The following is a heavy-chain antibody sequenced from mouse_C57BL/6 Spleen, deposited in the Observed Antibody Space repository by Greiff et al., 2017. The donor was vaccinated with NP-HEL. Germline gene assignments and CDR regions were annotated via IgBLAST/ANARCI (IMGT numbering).Heavy chain of an antibody. J-gene: IGHJ2*01. CDR2: IHPNSGST. Sequence: QVQLQQPGAELVKPGASVKLSCKASGYTFTSYWMHWVKQRPGQGLEWIGMIHPNSGSTNYNEKFKSKATLTVDKSSSTAYMQLSSLTSEDSAVYYCARPNYYGSSLYYFDCWGQGTTLTVSS. CDR1: GYTFTSYW. CDR3: ARPNYYGSSLYYFDC. D-gene: IGHD1-1*01. V-gene: IGHV1-64*01.